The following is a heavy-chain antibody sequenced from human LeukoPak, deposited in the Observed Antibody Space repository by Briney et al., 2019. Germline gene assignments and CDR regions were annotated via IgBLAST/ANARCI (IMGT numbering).Heavy chain of an antibody. D-gene: IGHD2-15*01. CDR1: GGPISSSSDY. Sequence: PETPSDTRTVSGGPISSSSDYWGWIRQPPGKGLEWIGSIYYSGSTYYNPSLKSRVTISVDTSKNQFSLKLSSVTAADTAVYYCARRVGVVVVAATGGNNWFDPWGQGT. J-gene: IGHJ5*02. CDR3: ARRVGVVVVAATGGNNWFDP. V-gene: IGHV4-39*01. CDR2: IYYSGST.